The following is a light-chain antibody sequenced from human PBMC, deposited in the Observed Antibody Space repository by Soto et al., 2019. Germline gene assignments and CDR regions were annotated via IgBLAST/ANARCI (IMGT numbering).Light chain of an antibody. CDR2: GAS. Sequence: EIVLTQSPGTLSLSPGERATLSCRASQSVSVRFLAWYQQKPGQAPRLLMYGASNRATGIPDRFSGSGSGTDFTLTISRLEPEDFAVYYCQQYGSSGTFGQGTKVDIK. V-gene: IGKV3-20*01. CDR3: QQYGSSGT. CDR1: QSVSVRF. J-gene: IGKJ1*01.